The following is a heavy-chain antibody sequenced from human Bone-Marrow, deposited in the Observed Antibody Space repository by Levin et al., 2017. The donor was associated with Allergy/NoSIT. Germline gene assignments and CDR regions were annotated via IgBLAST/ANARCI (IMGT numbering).Heavy chain of an antibody. D-gene: IGHD3-9*01. V-gene: IGHV1-8*01. CDR2: MNPNSGKT. CDR3: VRGDIRFAY. J-gene: IGHJ4*02. Sequence: GESLKISCQASGYTFSSYDINWVRQATGQGFEWVGWMNPNSGKTGYAQRFQGRVTMTRNTSTSTAYMELSGLRSEDTAVYYCVRGDIRFAYWGQGTPVTVSS. CDR1: GYTFSSYD.